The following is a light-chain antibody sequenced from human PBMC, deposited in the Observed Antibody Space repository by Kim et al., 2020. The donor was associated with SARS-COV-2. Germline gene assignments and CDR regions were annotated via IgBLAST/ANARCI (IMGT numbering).Light chain of an antibody. CDR3: QQRRTWPLT. Sequence: EIVLTQSPATLSLSPGERATLSCRASQSIGNWLAWYQQKSGQAPRLLIYDASNRATGIPARFSGSGSGTDFTLSISSLEPEDFAVYYCQQRRTWPLTFGGGTKVDIK. J-gene: IGKJ4*01. V-gene: IGKV3-11*01. CDR2: DAS. CDR1: QSIGNW.